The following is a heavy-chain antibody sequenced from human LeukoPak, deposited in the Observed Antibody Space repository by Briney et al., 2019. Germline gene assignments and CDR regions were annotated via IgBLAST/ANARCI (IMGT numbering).Heavy chain of an antibody. V-gene: IGHV1-18*01. CDR3: ARDYVEMSTIRDFGY. Sequence: ASVKVSCKASGYXFIRYGFSWVRQAPGQGLEWLGWISAYNGDTNYAQKFQGRLTMTTDTSTSTAYMELKSLRSDDTAVYYCARDYVEMSTIRDFGYWGQGTLVTVSS. D-gene: IGHD5-24*01. J-gene: IGHJ4*02. CDR2: ISAYNGDT. CDR1: GYXFIRYG.